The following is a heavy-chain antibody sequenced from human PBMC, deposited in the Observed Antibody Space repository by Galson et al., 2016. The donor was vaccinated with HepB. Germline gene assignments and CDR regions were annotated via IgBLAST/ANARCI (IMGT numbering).Heavy chain of an antibody. V-gene: IGHV3-23*01. Sequence: LRLSCAVSGLSLRNYAMSRVRQAPGKGLEWVSSFSGSSDTSQIADSLKGRFTMSRDNSKSTLYLQMNSLRVEDTAVYYCVKDEWELQSFDAFDVWGQGTRVTVSS. CDR1: GLSLRNYA. J-gene: IGHJ3*01. CDR3: VKDEWELQSFDAFDV. CDR2: FSGSSDTS. D-gene: IGHD1-26*01.